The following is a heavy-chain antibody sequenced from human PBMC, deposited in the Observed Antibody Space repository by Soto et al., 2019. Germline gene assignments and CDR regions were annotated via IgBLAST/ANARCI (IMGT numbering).Heavy chain of an antibody. CDR3: ARVGIRSYYYYGMDV. V-gene: IGHV4-30-4*01. D-gene: IGHD3-16*02. Sequence: QVQLQESGPGLVKPSQTLSLTCTVSGGSISSGDYYWSWIRQPPGKGLEWIGYIYYSGSTYYNPSLKSRFTISVDTSKNQFSLKLSSVTAADTAVYYCARVGIRSYYYYGMDVWGEGTTVTVSS. CDR2: IYYSGST. CDR1: GGSISSGDYY. J-gene: IGHJ6*04.